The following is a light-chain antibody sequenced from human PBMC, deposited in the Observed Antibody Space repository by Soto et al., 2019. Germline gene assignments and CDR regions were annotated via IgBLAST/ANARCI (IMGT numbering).Light chain of an antibody. V-gene: IGKV3-15*01. CDR2: GAS. Sequence: TMLTQSPGTLSVTPGERASLSCRASQSVSINLAWYQQKPGQAPRLLIYGASTRATGIPARFSGSGSGTEFTLTISSLQSEDFAVYYCQQYNNWPSITFGQGTRLEI. J-gene: IGKJ5*01. CDR1: QSVSIN. CDR3: QQYNNWPSIT.